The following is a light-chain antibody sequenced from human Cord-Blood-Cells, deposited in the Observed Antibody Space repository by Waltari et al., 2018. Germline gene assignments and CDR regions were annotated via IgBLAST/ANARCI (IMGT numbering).Light chain of an antibody. V-gene: IGKV3-11*01. CDR2: DAS. J-gene: IGKJ4*01. Sequence: EIVLTQSPPTLSLSPGERATLSCRASQSVSSYLAWYQQKPGQAPRLLIYDASNSATGIPARFSGSGSGTDFTLTISSLEPEDFAVYYCQQRSNWPTFGGGTKVEIK. CDR1: QSVSSY. CDR3: QQRSNWPT.